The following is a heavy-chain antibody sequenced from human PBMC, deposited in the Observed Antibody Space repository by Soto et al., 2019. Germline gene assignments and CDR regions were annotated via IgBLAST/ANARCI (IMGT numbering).Heavy chain of an antibody. CDR1: GFTYSPYD. D-gene: IGHD1-26*01. CDR3: AKVPLKYTGSYLYY. Sequence: EVILLDSGGGLVQPGGSLRLSCTASGFTYSPYDMSWVRQAPGKGLEWVSSISGTGGSTYYADSVRGRFTISRDHSKNTLYLQMNSLRAEDTAIYYCAKVPLKYTGSYLYYWGQGTLGTVSS. V-gene: IGHV3-23*01. CDR2: ISGTGGST. J-gene: IGHJ4*02.